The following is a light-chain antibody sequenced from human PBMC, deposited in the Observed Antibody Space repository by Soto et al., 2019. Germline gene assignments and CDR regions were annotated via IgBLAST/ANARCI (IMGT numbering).Light chain of an antibody. V-gene: IGKV3-20*01. Sequence: EIVLTQSPGTLSLSPGERATLSCRASQSVSAGYVAWYQQKPGQAPRLLIYETSSRYTGTPDRFSGSGSGTDFTLTISRLEPEDFAFYYCQQYGDSPTFGQGTKVDIK. CDR2: ETS. J-gene: IGKJ1*01. CDR3: QQYGDSPT. CDR1: QSVSAGY.